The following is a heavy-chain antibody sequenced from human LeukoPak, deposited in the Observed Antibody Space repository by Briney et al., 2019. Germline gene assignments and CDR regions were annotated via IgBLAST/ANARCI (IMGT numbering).Heavy chain of an antibody. CDR2: ISYDGSNK. D-gene: IGHD1-26*01. Sequence: GGSLRLSCAASGSTFSSYAMHWVRQAPGKGLEWVAVISYDGSNKYYADSVKGRFTISRDNSKNTLYLQMNSLRAEDTAVYYCASGKGSRQYFDYWGQGTLVTVSS. CDR3: ASGKGSRQYFDY. V-gene: IGHV3-30-3*01. CDR1: GSTFSSYA. J-gene: IGHJ4*02.